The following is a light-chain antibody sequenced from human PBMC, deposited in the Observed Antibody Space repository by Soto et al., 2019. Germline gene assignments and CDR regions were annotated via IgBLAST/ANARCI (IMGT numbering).Light chain of an antibody. J-gene: IGLJ3*02. CDR3: GAWDDSLSGWV. CDR1: SSNIGSNH. V-gene: IGLV1-47*01. CDR2: RNY. Sequence: QSVLTQPPSASETPGQRVTISCSGSSSNIGSNHVYWYQHLPGTAPKLLIYRNYLRPSGVPDRFSAPKSATSASLAISGLRSDDEADYYCGAWDDSLSGWVFGEGTQLTV.